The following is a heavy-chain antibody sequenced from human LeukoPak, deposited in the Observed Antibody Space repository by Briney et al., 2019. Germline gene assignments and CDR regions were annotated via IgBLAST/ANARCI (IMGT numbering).Heavy chain of an antibody. D-gene: IGHD6-13*01. J-gene: IGHJ4*02. CDR2: ISSSSSTI. CDR1: GFTFSSYS. V-gene: IGHV3-48*01. Sequence: QTGGSLRLSCAASGFTFSSYSMNGVRQAPGKGLEWVSYISSSSSTIYYADSVKGRFTISRDNAKNSLYLQMNSLRAEDTAVYYCARHIAAGYWGQGTLVTVSS. CDR3: ARHIAAGY.